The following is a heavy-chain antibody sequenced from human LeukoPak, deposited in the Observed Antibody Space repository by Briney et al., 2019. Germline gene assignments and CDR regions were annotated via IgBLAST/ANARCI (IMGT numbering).Heavy chain of an antibody. CDR3: ATVGDLPFDY. CDR2: VDPEDGET. CDR1: GYTFTDYY. J-gene: IGHJ4*02. Sequence: ASVKISCKVSGYTFTDYYMHWVQHAPGKGLEWMGLVDPEDGETIYAEKFQRRVTITADTSTDTAYMELSSLRSEDTAVYYCATVGDLPFDYWGQGTLVTVSS. V-gene: IGHV1-69-2*01. D-gene: IGHD4-17*01.